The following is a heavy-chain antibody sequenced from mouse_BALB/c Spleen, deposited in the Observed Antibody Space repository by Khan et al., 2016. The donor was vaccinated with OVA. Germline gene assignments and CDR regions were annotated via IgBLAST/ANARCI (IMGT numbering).Heavy chain of an antibody. CDR2: ISYSGNT. J-gene: IGHJ2*01. D-gene: IGHD1-1*01. V-gene: IGHV3-2*02. Sequence: VQLQQPGPGLVKPSQSLSLTCTVTGYSITSDYAWNWIRQFPGNKLEWMGYISYSGNTKYNPSLKSRISITRDTSKNQFFLQLNSVTIEDTATYYCARIYGGDFDYWGQGTTLTVSP. CDR1: GYSITSDYA. CDR3: ARIYGGDFDY.